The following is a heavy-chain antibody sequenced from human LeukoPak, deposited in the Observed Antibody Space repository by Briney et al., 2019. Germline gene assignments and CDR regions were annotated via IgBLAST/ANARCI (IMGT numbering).Heavy chain of an antibody. Sequence: ASVKVSCKTSGYTFTTYSIHWVRQAPGQGLEWMAWINVGNGNTKYSQNLQGRLTITTDTSASTAYMELSSLRSEDTALYFCARDLIVYGSGSYFDYWGQGTLVTVSS. V-gene: IGHV1-3*01. D-gene: IGHD3-10*01. CDR1: GYTFTTYS. CDR3: ARDLIVYGSGSYFDY. J-gene: IGHJ4*02. CDR2: INVGNGNT.